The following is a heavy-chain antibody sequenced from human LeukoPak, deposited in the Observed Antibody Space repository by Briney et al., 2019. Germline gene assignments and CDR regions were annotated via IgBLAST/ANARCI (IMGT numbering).Heavy chain of an antibody. V-gene: IGHV4-34*01. CDR2: INHSGST. D-gene: IGHD2-2*01. CDR3: ARHKIIVVVPAGKGSPFDY. Sequence: PSETLSLTCAVYGGSFSGYYWSWIRQPPGKGLEWIGEINHSGSTNYNPSLKSRVTISVDTSKNQFSLKLSSVTAADTAVYYCARHKIIVVVPAGKGSPFDYWGQGTLVTVSS. CDR1: GGSFSGYY. J-gene: IGHJ4*02.